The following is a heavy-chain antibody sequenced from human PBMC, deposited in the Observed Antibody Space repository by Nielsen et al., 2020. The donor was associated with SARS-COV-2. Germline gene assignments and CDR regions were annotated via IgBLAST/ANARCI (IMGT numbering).Heavy chain of an antibody. J-gene: IGHJ5*02. CDR3: ARKGYCSSTYCYASDNWFDP. CDR2: ISNSSHYT. V-gene: IGHV3-11*03. Sequence: GESLKISCAASGFTFSDYYMSWIRQAPGRGLEWVSYISNSSHYTNYADSVKGRFTISRDNAKNSLYLQMNSLRAEDTAVYYCARKGYCSSTYCYASDNWFDPWGQGTLVTVSS. D-gene: IGHD2-2*01. CDR1: GFTFSDYY.